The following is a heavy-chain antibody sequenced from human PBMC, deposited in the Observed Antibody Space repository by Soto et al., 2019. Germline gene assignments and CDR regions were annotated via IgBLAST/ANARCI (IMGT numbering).Heavy chain of an antibody. D-gene: IGHD6-13*01. V-gene: IGHV3-9*01. CDR2: ISWNSGSI. Sequence: PGGSLRLSCAASGFTFDDYAMHWVRQAPGKGLEWVSGISWNSGSIGYADSVKGRFTISRDNAKNSLYLQMNSLRAEDTALYYCAKGYSSSWYYVMDVWGQGTTVTVSS. J-gene: IGHJ6*02. CDR3: AKGYSSSWYYVMDV. CDR1: GFTFDDYA.